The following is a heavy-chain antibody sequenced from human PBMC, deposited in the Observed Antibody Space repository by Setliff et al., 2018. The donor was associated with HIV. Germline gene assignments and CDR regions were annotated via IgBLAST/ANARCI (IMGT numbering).Heavy chain of an antibody. V-gene: IGHV4-4*02. J-gene: IGHJ4*02. Sequence: PSETLSLTCAVSGGSISSSNWWSWVRQPPGKGLEWIGEIYHSGTTDYNPSLRSRVTISLDVSKSQFYLRLTSVTAADTAVYFCSRDVAPPVAGDLWSGEAYWGRGTLVTVSS. CDR2: IYHSGTT. D-gene: IGHD3-3*01. CDR3: SRDVAPPVAGDLWSGEAY. CDR1: GGSISSSNW.